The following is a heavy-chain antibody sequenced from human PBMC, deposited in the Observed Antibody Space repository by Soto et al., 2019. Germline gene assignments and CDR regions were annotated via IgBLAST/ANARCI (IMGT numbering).Heavy chain of an antibody. J-gene: IGHJ4*02. CDR3: ARDMRSSGYIGFDY. CDR1: GFTFSNYA. Sequence: PGGSLRLSCAASGFTFSNYAMHWVRQAPGKGLEWVALISYDGSNKYYADSVKGRFTISRDNSKNTLYLQLNSLRPEDTAVYYCARDMRSSGYIGFDYWGQGTLVTVSS. V-gene: IGHV3-30-3*01. D-gene: IGHD3-22*01. CDR2: ISYDGSNK.